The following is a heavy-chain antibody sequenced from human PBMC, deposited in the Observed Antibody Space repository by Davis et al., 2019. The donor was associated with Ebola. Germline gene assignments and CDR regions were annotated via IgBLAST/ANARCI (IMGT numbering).Heavy chain of an antibody. CDR1: GGTFSSPA. CDR3: ETLGCSSTSCYSNWLDH. D-gene: IGHD2-2*01. CDR2: MNPNSGNT. J-gene: IGHJ5*02. V-gene: IGHV1-8*02. Sequence: SVNVSCKASGGTFSSPAILCVRHAPGHALEWMGWMNPNSGNTGYAQKFQGRITMTRNISISTAYMELSSLRSEDTAVYYCETLGCSSTSCYSNWLDHWGQGTLVTVSS.